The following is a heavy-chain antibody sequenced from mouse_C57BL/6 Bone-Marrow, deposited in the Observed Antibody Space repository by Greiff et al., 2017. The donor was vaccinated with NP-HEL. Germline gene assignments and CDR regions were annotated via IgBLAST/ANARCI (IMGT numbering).Heavy chain of an antibody. CDR1: GYTFTSYW. V-gene: IGHV1-69*01. J-gene: IGHJ3*01. CDR3: ARKASNPAWFAY. Sequence: QVQLKQPGAELVMPGASVKLSCKASGYTFTSYWMHWVKQRPGQGLEWIGEIDPSDSYTNYNQKFKGKSTLTVDKSSSTAYMQLSSLTSEDSAVYYCARKASNPAWFAYWGQGTLVTVSA. D-gene: IGHD2-5*01. CDR2: IDPSDSYT.